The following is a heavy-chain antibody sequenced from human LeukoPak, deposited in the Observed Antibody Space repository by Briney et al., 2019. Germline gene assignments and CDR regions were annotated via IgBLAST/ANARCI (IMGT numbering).Heavy chain of an antibody. CDR2: IIPILGIA. Sequence: ASVKVSCKASGVTFSSYGISWVRQAPGQGLEWMGRIIPILGIANYAQKFQGRVSITADKSTSTAYMELSSLRSEDTAVYYCARVEIAARLNYYYGMDVWGQGTTVTVSS. V-gene: IGHV1-69*04. J-gene: IGHJ6*02. D-gene: IGHD6-6*01. CDR3: ARVEIAARLNYYYGMDV. CDR1: GVTFSSYG.